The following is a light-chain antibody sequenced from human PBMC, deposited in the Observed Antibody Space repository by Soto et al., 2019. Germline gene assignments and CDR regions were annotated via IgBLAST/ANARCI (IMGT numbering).Light chain of an antibody. V-gene: IGLV2-18*01. Sequence: QSALTQPPSASVAPGQSVTISCTGTRSDVCSYNRVSWYQQPPDKAPKLLIYEVTNRPWGVPDRFSGSKSGNTASMTISGIQAEDEADYYCSFYPSTYTFVFGTGTKV. J-gene: IGLJ1*01. CDR2: EVT. CDR3: SFYPSTYTFV. CDR1: RSDVCSYNR.